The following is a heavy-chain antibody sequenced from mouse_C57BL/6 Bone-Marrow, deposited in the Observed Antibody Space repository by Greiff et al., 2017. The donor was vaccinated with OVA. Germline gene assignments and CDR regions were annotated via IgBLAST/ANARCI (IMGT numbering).Heavy chain of an antibody. CDR1: GFNIKNTY. CDR3: ARYDGYSWYFDV. Sequence: EVQRVESVAELVRPGASVKLSCTASGFNIKNTYMHWVKQRPEQGLEWIGRIDPANGNTKYAPKFQGKATRTADTSSNTAYLQLSSLTSEDTAIYYCARYDGYSWYFDVWGTGTTVTVSS. J-gene: IGHJ1*03. CDR2: IDPANGNT. D-gene: IGHD2-3*01. V-gene: IGHV14-3*01.